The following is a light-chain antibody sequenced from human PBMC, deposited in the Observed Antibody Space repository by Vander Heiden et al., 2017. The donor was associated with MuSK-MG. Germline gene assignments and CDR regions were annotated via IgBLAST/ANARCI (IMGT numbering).Light chain of an antibody. CDR2: AAS. CDR1: QSISSY. CDR3: QRSDSTRST. V-gene: IGKV1-39*01. J-gene: IGKJ2*01. Sequence: DIQMTQSPSSLSASVGDRVTITCRASQSISSYLNWYQQKPGKAPKLLIYAASSLQSGVPSRFSGSGSGTDFTLTISSLQPEDFATYYCQRSDSTRSTFGQGTKLEIK.